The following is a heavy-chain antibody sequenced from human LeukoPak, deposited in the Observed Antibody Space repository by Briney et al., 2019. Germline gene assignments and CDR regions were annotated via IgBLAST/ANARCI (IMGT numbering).Heavy chain of an antibody. Sequence: ASLRLSCAASGFTFSSYAMSWVRQAPGKGLGWVSAISGSGGSTYYADSVKGRFTISRDNSKNTLYLQMDSLRAEDPAVYYCAKGGIVGATTGGDIDYWGQGTLVTVSS. J-gene: IGHJ4*02. CDR2: ISGSGGST. D-gene: IGHD1-26*01. V-gene: IGHV3-23*01. CDR1: GFTFSSYA. CDR3: AKGGIVGATTGGDIDY.